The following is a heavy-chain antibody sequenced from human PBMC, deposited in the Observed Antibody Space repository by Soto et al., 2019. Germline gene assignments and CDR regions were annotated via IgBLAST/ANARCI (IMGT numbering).Heavy chain of an antibody. CDR2: INAGNGNT. Sequence: QVQLVQSGAEVKKPGASVKVSCKASGYTFTSYAMHWVRQAPGQRLEWMGWINAGNGNTKYSQKFQGRVTITRDKSARTDYMELSSLRSEDTAVYCCTRGPGGPDGPGDYWGQGTLVTVSS. J-gene: IGHJ4*02. CDR1: GYTFTSYA. D-gene: IGHD2-15*01. V-gene: IGHV1-3*01. CDR3: TRGPGGPDGPGDY.